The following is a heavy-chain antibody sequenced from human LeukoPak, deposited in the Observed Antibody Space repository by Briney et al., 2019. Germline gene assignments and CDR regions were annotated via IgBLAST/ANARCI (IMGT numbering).Heavy chain of an antibody. CDR2: ISGSGDST. J-gene: IGHJ3*02. CDR3: TRDLAFYYYDSSGYFGAFDI. V-gene: IGHV3-23*01. D-gene: IGHD3-22*01. CDR1: GFTFSSYA. Sequence: PGGSLRLSCAASGFTFSSYAMSWVRQAPGKGLEWVSAISGSGDSTYYADSVKGRFTISRDNAKNSLYLQMNSLRAEDTAVYYCTRDLAFYYYDSSGYFGAFDIWGQGTMVTVSS.